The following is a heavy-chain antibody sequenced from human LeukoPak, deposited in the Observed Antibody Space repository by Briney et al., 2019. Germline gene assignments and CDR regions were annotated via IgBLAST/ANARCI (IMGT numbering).Heavy chain of an antibody. Sequence: ASVKVSCKISGYTLTEFSMHWVRQAPGKGFEWMGGIDPEDGETIYAQKFQGRVTMTEDTSTDTAYMDLSSLRSEDTAVYYCATRWGYCSSINCYRGLDMWGQGTMVTVSS. J-gene: IGHJ3*02. CDR2: IDPEDGET. CDR3: ATRWGYCSSINCYRGLDM. CDR1: GYTLTEFS. D-gene: IGHD2-2*02. V-gene: IGHV1-24*01.